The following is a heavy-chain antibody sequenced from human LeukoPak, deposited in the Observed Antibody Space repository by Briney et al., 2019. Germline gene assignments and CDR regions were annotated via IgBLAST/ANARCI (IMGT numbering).Heavy chain of an antibody. CDR1: GLTLSWNW. Sequence: GGSLRLSCAAPGLTLSWNWMGWVRQAPGKGLEGVGKINQDGSARDYVDSVRGRFTISRDNPKNSLFLQMNSLRAEDTALYYCARHDCSSTSCSQSLDYWGRGTLVTVSS. CDR3: ARHDCSSTSCSQSLDY. J-gene: IGHJ4*02. V-gene: IGHV3-7*01. D-gene: IGHD2-2*01. CDR2: INQDGSAR.